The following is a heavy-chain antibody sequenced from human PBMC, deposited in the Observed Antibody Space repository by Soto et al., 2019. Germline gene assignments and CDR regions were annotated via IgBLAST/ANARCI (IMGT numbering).Heavy chain of an antibody. J-gene: IGHJ6*02. Sequence: ASVKVSCKASGYTFSSHAITWVRQAPGQGLEWMGGIVPIFGTANYAQQFQGRVTITADKSTSTAYLELSSLTSEDTAVYYCASDIVVVVAVPDDYYYGMDVWGQGTTVTVSS. CDR3: ASDIVVVVAVPDDYYYGMDV. CDR1: GYTFSSHA. CDR2: IVPIFGTA. D-gene: IGHD2-15*01. V-gene: IGHV1-69*06.